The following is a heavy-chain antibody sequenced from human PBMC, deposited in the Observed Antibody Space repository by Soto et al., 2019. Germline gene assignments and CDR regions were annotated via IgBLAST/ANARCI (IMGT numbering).Heavy chain of an antibody. J-gene: IGHJ4*02. Sequence: SETLSLTCAVSGGSISSGGYYGSWIRQHPGKGLEWIGYIYYSGSTYYNPSLKSRVTISVDTSKNQFSLKLSSVTAADTAVYYCASSRRRYDSSGYYQDHPPFDYLGQGTLVTGSS. CDR3: ASSRRRYDSSGYYQDHPPFDY. V-gene: IGHV4-31*11. D-gene: IGHD3-22*01. CDR1: GGSISSGGYY. CDR2: IYYSGST.